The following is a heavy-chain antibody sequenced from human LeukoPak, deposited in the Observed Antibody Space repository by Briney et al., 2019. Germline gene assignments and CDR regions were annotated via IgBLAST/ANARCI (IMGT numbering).Heavy chain of an antibody. V-gene: IGHV1-69*02. CDR2: IIPILGIA. Sequence: SVKVSCKASGGTFSSYTISWVRQAPGQGLEWMGRIIPILGIANYAQKFQGRVTITADKSTSTAYMGLSSLRSEDTAVYYCARAELRLTGYYYMDVWGKGTTVTVSS. J-gene: IGHJ6*03. CDR1: GGTFSSYT. CDR3: ARAELRLTGYYYMDV. D-gene: IGHD1-7*01.